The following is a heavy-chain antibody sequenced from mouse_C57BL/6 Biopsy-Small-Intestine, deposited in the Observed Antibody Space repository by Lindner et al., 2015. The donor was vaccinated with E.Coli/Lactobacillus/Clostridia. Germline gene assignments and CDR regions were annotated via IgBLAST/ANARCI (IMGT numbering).Heavy chain of an antibody. CDR3: ARVTYDGFYFDY. Sequence: VQLQESGPGLVKPSQSLSLTCTVTGYSITSGYDWHWIRHFPGNILEWMGYISYSGSTNYNPSLKSRISITHDTSKNHFFLKLNSVTTEDTATYYCARVTYDGFYFDYWGQGTTLTVSS. D-gene: IGHD2-3*01. CDR2: ISYSGST. V-gene: IGHV3-1*01. CDR1: GYSITSGYD. J-gene: IGHJ2*01.